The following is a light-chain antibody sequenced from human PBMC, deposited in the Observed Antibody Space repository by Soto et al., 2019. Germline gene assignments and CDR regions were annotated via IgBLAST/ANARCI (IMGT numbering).Light chain of an antibody. Sequence: EIVLTQSPATLSLSPGERATLSCRASQGVSSYLAWYQQKPGQAPRLLIYDASNRATGIPARFSGSGSGADFSLTISSREPEDFAVYYCQQRSNWPPITFGQGTRLEIK. J-gene: IGKJ5*01. V-gene: IGKV3-11*01. CDR3: QQRSNWPPIT. CDR2: DAS. CDR1: QGVSSY.